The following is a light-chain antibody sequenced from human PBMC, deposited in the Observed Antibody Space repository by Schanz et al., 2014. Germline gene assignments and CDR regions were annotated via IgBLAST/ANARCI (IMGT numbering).Light chain of an antibody. CDR1: HSVSSY. Sequence: EIVMTQSPATLSVSPGERATLSCRASHSVSSYLAWYQQKPGQAPRLLIYGASTRATGIPARFSGSGSGTEFTLTISSLQSEDFAVYYCQQYNNWPPRTFGQGTKVEIK. CDR2: GAS. CDR3: QQYNNWPPRT. V-gene: IGKV3-15*01. J-gene: IGKJ1*01.